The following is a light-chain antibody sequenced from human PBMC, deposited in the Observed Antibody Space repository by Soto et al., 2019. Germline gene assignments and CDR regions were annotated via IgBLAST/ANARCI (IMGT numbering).Light chain of an antibody. CDR2: KVS. V-gene: IGLV2-14*03. CDR3: MSYIDSTSTHWV. CDR1: SSDVGHPYNY. J-gene: IGLJ3*02. Sequence: QSALTQPASVSGSPGQSITISCTGTSSDVGHPYNYVSWYQQHPGKAPKLLIFKVSNRPSGISGRFSGSKSGNTASLTISGLQAEDEADYYCMSYIDSTSTHWVLGGGTKGTVL.